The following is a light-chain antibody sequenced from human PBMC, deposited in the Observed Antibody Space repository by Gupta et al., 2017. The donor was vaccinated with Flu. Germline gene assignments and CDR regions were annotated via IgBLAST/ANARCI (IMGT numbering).Light chain of an antibody. J-gene: IGKJ2*01. CDR2: GAS. Sequence: EVVMTQSPATLSVALGERATLSCRASQSVGSNLAWYQQKPGQAPRLLILGASVRAANVPATFSGRGSGADFTLTISSVQSEDSAIDYCQQYDDWPTYTFGQGTTLEI. CDR1: QSVGSN. CDR3: QQYDDWPTYT. V-gene: IGKV3-15*01.